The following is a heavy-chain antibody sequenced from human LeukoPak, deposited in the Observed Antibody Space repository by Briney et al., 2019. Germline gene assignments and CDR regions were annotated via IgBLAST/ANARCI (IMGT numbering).Heavy chain of an antibody. CDR1: GGSISSGGYY. CDR2: NSGST. V-gene: IGHV4-39*07. J-gene: IGHJ4*02. D-gene: IGHD6-19*01. CDR3: ARVRIAVAAHDY. Sequence: SETLPLTCTVSGGSISSGGYYWSWIRQHPGKGLEWIGSNSGSTYYNPSLKSRVTISVDTSKNQFSLKLSSVTAADTAVYYCARVRIAVAAHDYWGQGTLVTVSS.